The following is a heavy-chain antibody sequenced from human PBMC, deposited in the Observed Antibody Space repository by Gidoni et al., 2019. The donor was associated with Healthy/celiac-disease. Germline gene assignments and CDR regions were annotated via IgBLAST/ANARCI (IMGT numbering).Heavy chain of an antibody. J-gene: IGHJ4*02. CDR1: GFTVSSNY. V-gene: IGHV3-53*02. D-gene: IGHD3-10*01. CDR2: IYSGGST. CDR3: ATSYYGSGSHFDY. Sequence: EVQLVETGGGLIQPGGSLSLSCAASGFTVSSNYMSWVRQAPGKGLEGVSVIYSGGSTYYADSVKGRFTISRDNSKNTLYLQMNSLRAEDTAVYYCATSYYGSGSHFDYWGQGTLVTVSS.